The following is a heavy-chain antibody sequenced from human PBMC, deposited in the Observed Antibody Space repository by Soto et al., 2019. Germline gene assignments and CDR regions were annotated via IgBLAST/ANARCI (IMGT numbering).Heavy chain of an antibody. J-gene: IGHJ4*02. D-gene: IGHD3-3*01. CDR3: ARDTPNYDFWSGYVIDY. Sequence: PAQTLSRTCAISGDSVSSNSAAWNWIRQSPSRGLEWLGRTYYRSKWYNDYAVSVKSRITINPDTSKNQFSLQLNSVTPEDTAVYYCARDTPNYDFWSGYVIDYWGQGTLVTVSS. CDR2: TYYRSKWYN. V-gene: IGHV6-1*01. CDR1: GDSVSSNSAA.